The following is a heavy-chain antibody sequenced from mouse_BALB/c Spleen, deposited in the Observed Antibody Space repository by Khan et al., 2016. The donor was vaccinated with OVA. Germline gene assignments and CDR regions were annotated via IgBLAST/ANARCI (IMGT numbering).Heavy chain of an antibody. V-gene: IGHV11-2*02. CDR1: GFTFSGFW. CDR3: MSYAMDY. Sequence: EVQLLETGGGLVQFGGSRGLSCEGSGFTFSGFWMSWVRQTPGQTLEWIGDINSDGSVINYAPSIKDRFTIFRDNDKSTLYLQMSNVRSEDTATYFCMSYAMDYWGQGTSVTVSS. CDR2: INSDGSVI. J-gene: IGHJ4*01.